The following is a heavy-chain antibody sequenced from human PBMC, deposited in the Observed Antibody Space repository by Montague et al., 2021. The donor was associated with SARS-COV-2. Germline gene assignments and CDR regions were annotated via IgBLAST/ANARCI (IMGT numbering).Heavy chain of an antibody. V-gene: IGHV3-66*01. CDR1: GFKFNNYA. J-gene: IGHJ6*02. CDR2: IFGGGST. D-gene: IGHD1-26*01. Sequence: SLRLSCAAFGFKFNNYAMHWVRQAPGKGLEWVSVIFGGGSTNYADSVKGRFTISRDISQNTLYLQMNSLRAEDMAVYYCAKGGTSYFYGMDVWGQGTTVAVSS. CDR3: AKGGTSYFYGMDV.